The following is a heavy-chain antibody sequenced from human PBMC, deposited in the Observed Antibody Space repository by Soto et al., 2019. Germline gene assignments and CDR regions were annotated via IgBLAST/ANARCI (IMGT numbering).Heavy chain of an antibody. CDR3: ARPPGYISDWYYFDL. J-gene: IGHJ4*02. CDR2: ISPKSRDT. V-gene: IGHV1-2*02. D-gene: IGHD3-9*01. Sequence: KVSCKASGDTFMNYYMHGVRQAPGQGFEWMGRISPKSRDTNYAQKFQGSVSMTWDTSLKTAYMELISLMSEDTAVYYCARPPGYISDWYYFDLWGQGTQVTVSS. CDR1: GDTFMNYY.